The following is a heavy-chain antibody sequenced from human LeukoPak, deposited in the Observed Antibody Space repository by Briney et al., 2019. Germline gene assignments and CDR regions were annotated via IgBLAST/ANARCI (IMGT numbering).Heavy chain of an antibody. V-gene: IGHV4-39*07. CDR3: ARASMVRGVMGLFDY. D-gene: IGHD3-10*01. CDR2: INHSGST. Sequence: SETLSLTCTVSSGSISTSNYYWGWVRQPPGKGLEWIGEINHSGSTNYNPSLKSRVTISVDTSKNQFSLQLNSVTPEDTAVYYCARASMVRGVMGLFDYWGQGTLVTVSS. CDR1: SGSISTSNYY. J-gene: IGHJ4*02.